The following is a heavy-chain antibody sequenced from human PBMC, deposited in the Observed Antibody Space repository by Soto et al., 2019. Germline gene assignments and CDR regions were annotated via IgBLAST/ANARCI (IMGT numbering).Heavy chain of an antibody. CDR2: INSDGSDT. Sequence: QLVESGGDSVQTAGSLRLSCAASGFAFSSYWMLWVRQAPGKGLVWVSRINSDGSDTGYADSVKGRFIISRDNAKSTLLLQMHNLRAEDTALYYCARDPTTGLDYWGQGTLVTVSS. V-gene: IGHV3-74*01. CDR3: ARDPTTGLDY. J-gene: IGHJ4*02. CDR1: GFAFSSYW. D-gene: IGHD1-1*01.